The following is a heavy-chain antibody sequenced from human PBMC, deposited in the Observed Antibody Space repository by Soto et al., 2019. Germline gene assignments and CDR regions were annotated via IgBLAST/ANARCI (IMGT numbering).Heavy chain of an antibody. D-gene: IGHD5-12*01. J-gene: IGHJ4*02. CDR3: ARTLWDIVATIHFDY. CDR1: GYSFTSYW. V-gene: IGHV5-51*01. Sequence: GESLKISCKGSGYSFTSYWIGWVRQMPGKGLEWMGIIYPGDSDTRYSPSFQGQVTISADKSISTAYLQWSSLKASDTAMYYCARTLWDIVATIHFDYWGQGTLVTVSS. CDR2: IYPGDSDT.